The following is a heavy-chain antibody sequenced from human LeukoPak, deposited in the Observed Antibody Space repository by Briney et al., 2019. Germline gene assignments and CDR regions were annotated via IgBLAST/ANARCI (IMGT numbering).Heavy chain of an antibody. CDR2: INTDRCNT. Sequence: ASVKVSCKASVGTLISYAISWVRQAPGQELDWMGWINTDRCNTGYAQKFQGRVTMTTNTSINTAYIELSSLSSEETAVSRCARGVGTMVREVIILYDYWGQGTLVTVSS. J-gene: IGHJ4*02. V-gene: IGHV1-8*02. D-gene: IGHD3-10*01. CDR3: ARGVGTMVREVIILYDY. CDR1: VGTLISYA.